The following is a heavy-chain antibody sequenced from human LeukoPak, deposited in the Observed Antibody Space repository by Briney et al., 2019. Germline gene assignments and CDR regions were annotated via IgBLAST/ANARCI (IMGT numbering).Heavy chain of an antibody. CDR3: AREGSSSWYSGNWFDP. V-gene: IGHV1-69*05. CDR1: GGTFSSYA. CDR2: IIPIFGTA. Sequence: SVKVSCKASGGTFSSYAISWVRQAPGQGLEWMGRIIPIFGTANYAQKFQGRVTITTDESTSTAYMELSSLRSEDTAVYYCAREGSSSWYSGNWFDPWGQGTLVIVSS. J-gene: IGHJ5*02. D-gene: IGHD6-13*01.